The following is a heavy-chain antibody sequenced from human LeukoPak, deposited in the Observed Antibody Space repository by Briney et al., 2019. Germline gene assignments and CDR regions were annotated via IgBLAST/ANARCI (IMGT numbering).Heavy chain of an antibody. CDR2: LSGSGAGT. Sequence: GGSLRLSCAASGFTFSDYALGWVRQAPGRGLEWVATLSGSGAGTYYSDSVQGRFTISRDNSKRTLFLQMNSLRADDTAVYYCARWFCTSTTCYYDYWGQGTLVTVSS. CDR3: ARWFCTSTTCYYDY. J-gene: IGHJ4*02. V-gene: IGHV3-23*01. CDR1: GFTFSDYA. D-gene: IGHD2/OR15-2a*01.